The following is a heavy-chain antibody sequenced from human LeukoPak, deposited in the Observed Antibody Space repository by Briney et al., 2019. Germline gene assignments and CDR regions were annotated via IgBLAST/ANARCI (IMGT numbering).Heavy chain of an antibody. D-gene: IGHD2-15*01. CDR1: GYSIISDYV. V-gene: IGHV4-38-2*02. CDR2: IFRSGSV. CDR3: ARVVASTSIDS. Sequence: SETLSLTCIVSGYSIISDYVWGWVRQPPGKGPEWIGSIFRSGSVYYNPSLKSRVTISVDPSKNRFSLKLTSVTAADTAVYYCARVVASTSIDSWGQGTLVTVSS. J-gene: IGHJ4*02.